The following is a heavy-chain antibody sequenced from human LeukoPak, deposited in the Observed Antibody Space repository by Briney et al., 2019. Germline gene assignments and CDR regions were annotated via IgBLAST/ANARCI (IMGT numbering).Heavy chain of an antibody. D-gene: IGHD2-15*01. J-gene: IGHJ4*02. CDR2: LSGSGGST. CDR3: TSCARFDGTCYYDF. V-gene: IGHV3-23*01. CDR1: GFAFSNYA. Sequence: GGSLRLSCATCGFAFSNYAMSWVRQAPGKGLEWVSALSGSGGSTYYADSVKGRFTISRDNSKNTLYLQMNSLRAEDTALYYCTSCARFDGTCYYDFWGQGTLVTVSS.